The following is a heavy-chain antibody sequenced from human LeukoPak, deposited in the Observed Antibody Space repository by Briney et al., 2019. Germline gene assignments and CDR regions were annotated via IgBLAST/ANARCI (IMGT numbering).Heavy chain of an antibody. CDR2: ISSSSSYI. CDR1: GFTFSSYS. V-gene: IGHV3-21*01. D-gene: IGHD2-2*02. Sequence: GGSLRLSCAASGFTFSSYSMNWVRQAPGKGLEWVSSISSSSSYIYYADSAKGRFTISRDHAKNSLYLQMNRLRAEDTAVYYCAGGRRLPTAIIGIYYFDYWGQGTLVTVSS. J-gene: IGHJ4*02. CDR3: AGGRRLPTAIIGIYYFDY.